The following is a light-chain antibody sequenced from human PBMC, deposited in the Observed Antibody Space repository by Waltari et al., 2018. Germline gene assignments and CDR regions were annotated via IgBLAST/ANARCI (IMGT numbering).Light chain of an antibody. V-gene: IGLV3-19*01. Sequence: SSELTQDPAVSVALGQTVRFTCQGDSPSPPFPTWYQLKPGQAPVLVIYGKDKRPSGIPDRISGYSSGTTSSLTITGAQAEDEADYYCSSRNGRANQVVFAGGTKVTVL. CDR1: SPSPPF. CDR3: SSRNGRANQVV. J-gene: IGLJ3*02. CDR2: GKD.